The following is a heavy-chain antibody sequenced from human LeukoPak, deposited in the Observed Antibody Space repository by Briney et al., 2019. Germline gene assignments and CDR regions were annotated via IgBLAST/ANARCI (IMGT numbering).Heavy chain of an antibody. Sequence: GGSLRLSCAASGFIFSSYWMHWVRQAPGKGLVWVSRINSDGSSTSYADSVKGRFTVSRDNAKNTLYLQMNSLRAEDTAVYYCAREEALSLIIFDYWGQGTLVTVSS. J-gene: IGHJ4*02. CDR3: AREEALSLIIFDY. D-gene: IGHD2/OR15-2a*01. V-gene: IGHV3-74*01. CDR1: GFIFSSYW. CDR2: INSDGSST.